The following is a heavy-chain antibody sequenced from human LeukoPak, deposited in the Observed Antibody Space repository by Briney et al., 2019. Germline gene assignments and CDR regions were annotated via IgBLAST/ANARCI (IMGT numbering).Heavy chain of an antibody. J-gene: IGHJ4*02. Sequence: SETLSLTCAVSGGSISRSNWWSWVRQPPGKGLEWIGEIYHSGSTNYNPSLKSRVTISVDKSKNQFSLKLSSVTAADTAVYYCARSLYGGNSHYFDYWGQGTLVTVSS. V-gene: IGHV4-4*02. CDR3: ARSLYGGNSHYFDY. CDR2: IYHSGST. CDR1: GGSISRSNW. D-gene: IGHD4-23*01.